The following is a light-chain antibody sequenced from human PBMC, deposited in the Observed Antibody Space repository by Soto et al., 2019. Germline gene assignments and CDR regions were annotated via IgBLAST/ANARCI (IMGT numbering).Light chain of an antibody. CDR1: SSDVGLYDC. J-gene: IGLJ1*01. V-gene: IGLV2-8*01. Sequence: QPALTQPPSASGSPGQSVTISCTGTSSDVGLYDCVSWYQQHPGKVPKLLIYEVTQRPSGVPDRFSGSKSGNTASLTVSGLQAEDEADYYCSSYGGNSNYVFGTGTKVTVL. CDR3: SSYGGNSNYV. CDR2: EVT.